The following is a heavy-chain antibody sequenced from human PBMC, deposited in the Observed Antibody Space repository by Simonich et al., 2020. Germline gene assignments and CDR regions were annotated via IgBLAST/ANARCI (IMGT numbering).Heavy chain of an antibody. J-gene: IGHJ4*02. Sequence: QVQLVQSGAEVKKPGASVKVSCKASGYTFTSYGIIWVRQAPGQGLEWMGWISAYNGNTNYAQKLQGRVTMTTDTSTSTAYMELRSLRSDDTAVYYCARASRGTWWYYYFDYWGQGTLVTVSS. CDR1: GYTFTSYG. CDR2: ISAYNGNT. V-gene: IGHV1-18*01. CDR3: ARASRGTWWYYYFDY. D-gene: IGHD2-15*01.